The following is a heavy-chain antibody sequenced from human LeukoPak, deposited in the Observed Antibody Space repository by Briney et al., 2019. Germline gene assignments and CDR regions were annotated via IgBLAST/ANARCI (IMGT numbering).Heavy chain of an antibody. Sequence: ESGPTLVKPTQTLTLTCTFSGFSLSTSGVGVGWIRQPPGKALEWLALIYWDDEERYRPSLKSRLTITKDTSKNQVVLTMTNMDPVDTATYYCAHSLRLGHCNGGNCCYFDYWGQGTLVTVSS. J-gene: IGHJ4*02. D-gene: IGHD2-15*01. CDR3: AHSLRLGHCNGGNCCYFDY. CDR2: IYWDDEE. CDR1: GFSLSTSGVG. V-gene: IGHV2-5*02.